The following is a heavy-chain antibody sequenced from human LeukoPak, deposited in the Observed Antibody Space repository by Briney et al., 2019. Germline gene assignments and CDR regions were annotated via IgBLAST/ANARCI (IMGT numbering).Heavy chain of an antibody. D-gene: IGHD3-22*01. CDR2: MNPNTGRT. CDR1: RYTFSSYE. V-gene: IGHV1-8*01. CDR3: ARVSHTPDYYSSAGYYYLGY. J-gene: IGHJ4*02. Sequence: GSVKVSCKASRYTFSSYEINWVRQAAGQGLEWMGWMNPNTGRTGFAHKFQGRLTITSDTSINTAYMELNRLRYKNAAVHYCARVSHTPDYYSSAGYYYLGYWGQGTPVTVSS.